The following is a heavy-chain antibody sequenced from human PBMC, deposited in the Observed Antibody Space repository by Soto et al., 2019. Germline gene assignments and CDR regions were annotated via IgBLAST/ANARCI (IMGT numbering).Heavy chain of an antibody. CDR3: AREVLWFGEGSEYFQH. J-gene: IGHJ1*01. Sequence: ASVKVSCKASGYTFTSYGISWVRQAPGQGLEWMGWISAYTGNKNYAQKLQGRVTMTTDTSTKTAYMELRSLRSDDTAVYYCAREVLWFGEGSEYFQHWGQGTLVTVSS. D-gene: IGHD3-10*01. V-gene: IGHV1-18*01. CDR1: GYTFTSYG. CDR2: ISAYTGNK.